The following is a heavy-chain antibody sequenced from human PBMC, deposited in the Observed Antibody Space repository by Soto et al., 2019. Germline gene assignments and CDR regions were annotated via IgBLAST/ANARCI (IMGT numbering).Heavy chain of an antibody. V-gene: IGHV5-51*01. D-gene: IGHD6-19*01. CDR3: ARRGIAVAGNGDALDI. CDR2: IYPGDSDT. CDR1: GYSFTSYW. Sequence: GESLKISCKGSGYSFTSYWIGWVRQMPGKGLEWMGIIYPGDSDTRYSPSFQGQVTISADKSISTAYLQWSSLKASDTAMYYCARRGIAVAGNGDALDIWGQGTMVTVSS. J-gene: IGHJ3*02.